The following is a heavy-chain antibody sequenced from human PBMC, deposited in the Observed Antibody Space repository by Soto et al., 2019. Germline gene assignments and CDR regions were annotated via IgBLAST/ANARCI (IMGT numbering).Heavy chain of an antibody. Sequence: QVQLVESGGGVVQPGRSLRLSCAASGFTFSSYAMHWVRQAPGKGLEWVAVISYDGSNKYYADSVKGRFTISRDNSNNTLYLQMNSLRAEDTAVYYCARDLCIAVSGTVHYGMDVWGQGTTVTVSS. CDR2: ISYDGSNK. V-gene: IGHV3-30-3*01. CDR1: GFTFSSYA. D-gene: IGHD6-19*01. J-gene: IGHJ6*02. CDR3: ARDLCIAVSGTVHYGMDV.